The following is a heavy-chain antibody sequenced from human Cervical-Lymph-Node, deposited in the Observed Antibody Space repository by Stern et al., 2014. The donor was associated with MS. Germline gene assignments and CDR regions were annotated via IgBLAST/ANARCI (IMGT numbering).Heavy chain of an antibody. CDR1: GFSLSTSGMR. D-gene: IGHD2-15*01. V-gene: IGHV2-70*04. CDR3: ARTRRGYCSGGSCYIIFDY. Sequence: QVTLKESGPALVKPTQTLTLTCTFSGFSLSTSGMRVSWIRQPPGKALEWLARIDWDDDKFYITSLKTRLTISKDTSKNQVVLTMTNMDPVDTATYYCARTRRGYCSGGSCYIIFDYWGQGTLVTVSS. CDR2: IDWDDDK. J-gene: IGHJ4*02.